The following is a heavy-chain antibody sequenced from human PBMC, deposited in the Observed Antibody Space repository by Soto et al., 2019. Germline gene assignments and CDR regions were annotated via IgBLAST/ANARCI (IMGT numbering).Heavy chain of an antibody. CDR1: GGSISSYY. CDR3: ARQRRGYYYYMDV. J-gene: IGHJ6*03. V-gene: IGHV4-59*01. D-gene: IGHD3-10*01. Sequence: SETLSLTCTVSGGSISSYYWSWIRQPPGKGLEWIGYIYYSGSTNYNPSLKSRVTISVDTSKNQFSLKLSSVTAADTAVYYCARQRRGYYYYMDVSGKGTTVTVSS. CDR2: IYYSGST.